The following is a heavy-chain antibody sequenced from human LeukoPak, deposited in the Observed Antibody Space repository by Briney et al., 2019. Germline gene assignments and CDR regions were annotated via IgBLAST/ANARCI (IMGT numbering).Heavy chain of an antibody. CDR2: ISYDGSNK. D-gene: IGHD4-17*01. Sequence: PGGSLRLSCAASGFTFGSYAMHWVRQAPGKGLEWVAVISYDGSNKYYADSVKGRFTISRDNSKNTLYLQMNSLRAEDTAVYYCARDPKDYGDYHFDYWGQGTLVTVSS. CDR1: GFTFGSYA. CDR3: ARDPKDYGDYHFDY. J-gene: IGHJ4*02. V-gene: IGHV3-30-3*01.